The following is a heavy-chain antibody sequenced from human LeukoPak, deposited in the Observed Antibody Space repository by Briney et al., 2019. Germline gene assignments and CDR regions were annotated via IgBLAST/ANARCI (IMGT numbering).Heavy chain of an antibody. CDR2: INPNSGGT. CDR3: ARDLWFGDEAFDI. CDR1: GYTFTGYY. Sequence: ASVKVSCKASGYTFTGYYMHWVRQAPGQGLEWMGWINPNSGGTNYAQKFQGRVTMTRDTSISTAYMELSRLRSDDTAVYYCARDLWFGDEAFDIWGQGTMVSVSS. J-gene: IGHJ3*02. D-gene: IGHD3-10*01. V-gene: IGHV1-2*02.